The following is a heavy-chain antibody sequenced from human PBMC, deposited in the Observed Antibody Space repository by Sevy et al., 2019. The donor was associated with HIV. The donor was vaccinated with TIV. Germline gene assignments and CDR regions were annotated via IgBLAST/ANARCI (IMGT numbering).Heavy chain of an antibody. CDR1: GFTFDYYA. V-gene: IGHV3-43D*04. CDR2: ISWEGGIT. D-gene: IGHD6-13*01. J-gene: IGHJ4*02. CDR3: AKVPADGTFRDFDY. Sequence: GGSLRLSCSASGFTFDYYAMHWVRQAPGKGREWVSLISWEGGITYYAESVKGRFTISRDNSKNSLYLQMNSLRDEDTALYYCAKVPADGTFRDFDYWGQGTLVTVSS.